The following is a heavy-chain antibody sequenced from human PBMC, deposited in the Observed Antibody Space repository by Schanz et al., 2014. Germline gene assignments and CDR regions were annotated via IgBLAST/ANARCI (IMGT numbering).Heavy chain of an antibody. CDR2: LSEGGGGT. D-gene: IGHD1-1*01. Sequence: EVQLLESGGGLVQPGGSLRLSCAASGFTFRGYAMSWVRQAPGRGLEWVSALSEGGGGTHYADSVKGRFTISRDNSKNTLYLQMNSLRAEDTAVYFCAKIERNEDWGQGTLVTVSS. J-gene: IGHJ4*02. CDR3: AKIERNED. CDR1: GFTFRGYA. V-gene: IGHV3-23*01.